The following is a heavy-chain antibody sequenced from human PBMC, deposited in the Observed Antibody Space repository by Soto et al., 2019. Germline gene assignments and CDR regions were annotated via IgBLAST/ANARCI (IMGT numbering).Heavy chain of an antibody. CDR2: IGSGNT. Sequence: QVQLVQSGATQEKPGSSVKVSCEAFGYSFDSYAYIWVRQAPGQGLEWMGRIGSGNTNYAQKLQGRVTMTTDTSTNTAYMELRSLRSDDTALYYCARENDPYGFDLWGQGTVVTVSS. CDR1: GYSFDSYA. CDR3: ARENDPYGFDL. V-gene: IGHV1-18*01. J-gene: IGHJ3*01.